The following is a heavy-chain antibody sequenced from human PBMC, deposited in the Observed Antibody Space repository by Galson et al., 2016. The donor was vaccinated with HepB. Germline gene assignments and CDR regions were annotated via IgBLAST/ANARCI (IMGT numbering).Heavy chain of an antibody. CDR3: AKRRLRLGELSYYFDY. J-gene: IGHJ4*02. Sequence: GGTYYADSVMGRFTISRDNSRNTLYLQMNSLRAEDTAVYYCAKRRLRLGELSYYFDYWGQGTLVTVSS. V-gene: IGHV3-23*01. D-gene: IGHD3-16*02. CDR2: GGT.